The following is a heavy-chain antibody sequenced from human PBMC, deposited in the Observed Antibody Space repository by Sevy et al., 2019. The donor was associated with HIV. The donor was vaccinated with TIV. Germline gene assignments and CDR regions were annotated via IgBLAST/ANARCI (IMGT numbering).Heavy chain of an antibody. CDR3: TIDHIRISATTVSPFEI. Sequence: GGSLRLSCAASGLTVTNAWMSWVRQAPGKGLEWVGRIRSKNGGGTTDYAAPARGRFTISRDDSKNTLYLQINSLKTDDTALYYCTIDHIRISATTVSPFEIWGRGTMVTVSS. J-gene: IGHJ3*02. CDR2: IRSKNGGGTT. CDR1: GLTVTNAW. D-gene: IGHD2-21*01. V-gene: IGHV3-15*01.